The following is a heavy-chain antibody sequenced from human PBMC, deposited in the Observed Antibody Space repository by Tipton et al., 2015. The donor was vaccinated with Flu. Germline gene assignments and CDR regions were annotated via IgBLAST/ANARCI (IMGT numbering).Heavy chain of an antibody. CDR3: VRQNCGGDCYPDY. CDR2: IYPVDSDT. D-gene: IGHD2-21*02. Sequence: VQLVQSGAEVKKAGEALKISCEVSGHSLENHWIGWVRQMPGKGLEWMGIIYPVDSDTRYSPSFQGQVTFSADKSFSTAYLQWSSLKASDTAIYFCVRQNCGGDCYPDYWGQGTLVTVSS. CDR1: GHSLENHW. V-gene: IGHV5-51*01. J-gene: IGHJ4*02.